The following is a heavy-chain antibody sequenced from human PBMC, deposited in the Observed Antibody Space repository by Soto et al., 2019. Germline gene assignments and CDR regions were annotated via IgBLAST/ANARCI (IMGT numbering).Heavy chain of an antibody. J-gene: IGHJ4*02. D-gene: IGHD5-12*01. Sequence: GGSLRLSCAASGLTFSDYSMSWMRQAPGKGLEWVSYISSSGSNIYYADSVKGRFTISRDTADNSVYLQLNSLRAEDTAVYYCAKGLWESLQRAQGTLVTVSS. CDR1: GLTFSDYS. CDR2: ISSSGSNI. V-gene: IGHV3-11*01. CDR3: AKGLWESLQ.